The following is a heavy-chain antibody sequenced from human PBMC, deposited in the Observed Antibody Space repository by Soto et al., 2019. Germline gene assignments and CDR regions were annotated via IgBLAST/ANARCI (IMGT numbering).Heavy chain of an antibody. CDR2: IYTSGST. CDR3: ARGGIQLSYAFDY. V-gene: IGHV4-4*07. J-gene: IGHJ4*02. D-gene: IGHD5-18*01. CDR1: GTSVSNYY. Sequence: QVQLQESGPGLVKPSETLSLTCSVSGTSVSNYYWSRIRQPAGKGLEHIGRIYTSGSTSYNPSLKSRVTMSMDTSQTQIYLNLTSVTAADTAVYYCARGGIQLSYAFDYWGQGILVTVSS.